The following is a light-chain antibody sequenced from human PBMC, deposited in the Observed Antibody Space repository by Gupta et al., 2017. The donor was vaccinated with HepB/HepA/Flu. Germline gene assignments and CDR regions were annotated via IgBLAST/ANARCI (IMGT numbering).Light chain of an antibody. CDR1: QSISSY. CDR3: QQSYSTPLT. CDR2: AAS. J-gene: IGKJ4*01. V-gene: IGKV1-39*01. Sequence: DIQMTQSPSSISASVGDRVTITCRASQSISSYLNWYQQKPGKVPKLLIYAASSLQSGVPSRFSGSGSGTDFTLTISSLQPEDFAIYYCQQSYSTPLTFGGGTKVEIK.